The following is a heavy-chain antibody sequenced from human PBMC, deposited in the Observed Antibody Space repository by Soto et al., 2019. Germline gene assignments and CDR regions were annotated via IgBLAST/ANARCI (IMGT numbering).Heavy chain of an antibody. V-gene: IGHV1-8*01. CDR1: GYTFTSYD. CDR3: AREGAGTTSMAV. D-gene: IGHD1-1*01. J-gene: IGHJ6*02. Sequence: QVQLVQSGAEVKKPGASVKVSCKASGYTFTSYDINWVRQATGQGLEWMGWMNPNSGNTGYAQKFQGRVTKTRNTSKSTAYMELSSLRSEDTAVSYWAREGAGTTSMAVWGQGTTVTVSS. CDR2: MNPNSGNT.